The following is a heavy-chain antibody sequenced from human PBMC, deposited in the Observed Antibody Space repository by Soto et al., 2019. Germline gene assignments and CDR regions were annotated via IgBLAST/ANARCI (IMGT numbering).Heavy chain of an antibody. CDR3: ARGAHCVSAACFGYPNNWFHS. D-gene: IGHD5-18*01. Sequence: PSETLSLTCTVSFGSTGNFYWSWIRQAPGKGLEWIGHIHYTGSTNYNPSLKSRLSISLDKTKDQFSLRLRSVTAADSAVYYCARGAHCVSAACFGYPNNWFHSWGQGTQVTVSS. J-gene: IGHJ5*01. CDR2: IHYTGST. CDR1: FGSTGNFY. V-gene: IGHV4-59*01.